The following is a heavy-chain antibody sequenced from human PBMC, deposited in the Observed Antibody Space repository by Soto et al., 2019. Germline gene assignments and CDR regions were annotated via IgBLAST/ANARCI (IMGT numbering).Heavy chain of an antibody. V-gene: IGHV3-21*01. CDR3: XGXXXDYXXLDY. Sequence: EVQLVESGGGLVKPGGSLRLSCAASGFTFSTYSMNWVRQAPGKGLEWVSSISSSSSYIYYADSVKGRFTISRDNAKNSLYLQMNSLRAEDTAVYXXXGXXXDYXXLDYWGQGTLVTVSS. J-gene: IGHJ4*02. CDR2: ISSSSSYI. CDR1: GFTFSTYS. D-gene: IGHD4-17*01.